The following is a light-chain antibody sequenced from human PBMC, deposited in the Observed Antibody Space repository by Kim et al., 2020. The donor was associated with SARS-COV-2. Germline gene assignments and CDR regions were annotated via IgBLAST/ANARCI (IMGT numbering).Light chain of an antibody. CDR2: GAS. CDR1: QSISTY. CDR3: QQSYSTPS. J-gene: IGKJ3*01. Sequence: SASVGDRLTIPCRASQSISTYLNGSPQKPGKAPKLLIYGASSVQSGVPSSFSGSGSGTDFTLTISGLQPEDFATYYCQQSYSTPSLGPGTKVDSK. V-gene: IGKV1-39*01.